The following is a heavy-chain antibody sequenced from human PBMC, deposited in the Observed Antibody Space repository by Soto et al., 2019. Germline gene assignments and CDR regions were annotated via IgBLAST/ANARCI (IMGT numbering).Heavy chain of an antibody. Sequence: GASVKVSCKASGYTFTSYAMHWVRQAPGQRLEWMGWINAGNGNTKYSQKFQGRVTITRDTSASTAYMELSSLRSEDTAVYYCARASPWRGSGSYYKVPWFDPWGQGTLVTVSS. D-gene: IGHD3-10*01. CDR2: INAGNGNT. CDR1: GYTFTSYA. J-gene: IGHJ5*02. V-gene: IGHV1-3*01. CDR3: ARASPWRGSGSYYKVPWFDP.